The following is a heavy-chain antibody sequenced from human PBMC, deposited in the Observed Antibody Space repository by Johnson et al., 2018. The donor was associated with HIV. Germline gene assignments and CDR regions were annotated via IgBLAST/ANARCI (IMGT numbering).Heavy chain of an antibody. V-gene: IGHV3-9*01. CDR3: ASLGLDLLVKAPLSVVFDAFDI. D-gene: IGHD3-16*01. Sequence: VQLVESGGGLVQPGRSLRLSCAASGFSFEEYAMHWVRQVPGKGLEWVSGVSWNSGSIAYADSVKGRFTISRDNAKNSLYLQMSSLRLEDTAVYYCASLGLDLLVKAPLSVVFDAFDIWGQGTMVTVSS. CDR1: GFSFEEYA. CDR2: VSWNSGSI. J-gene: IGHJ3*02.